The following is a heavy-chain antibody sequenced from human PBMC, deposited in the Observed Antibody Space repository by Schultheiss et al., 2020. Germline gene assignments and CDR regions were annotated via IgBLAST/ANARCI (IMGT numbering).Heavy chain of an antibody. Sequence: SETLSLTCAVSSYSISSGYYWGWIRQPPGKGLEWIGNIYHSGTTYYNPSLKSRVTISVDTSKNQLSLKLNSVTAADTAMYYCARERWDGSGNSYFDYWGQGTLVTVSS. J-gene: IGHJ4*02. CDR3: ARERWDGSGNSYFDY. V-gene: IGHV4-38-2*02. D-gene: IGHD3-10*01. CDR2: IYHSGTT. CDR1: SYSISSGYY.